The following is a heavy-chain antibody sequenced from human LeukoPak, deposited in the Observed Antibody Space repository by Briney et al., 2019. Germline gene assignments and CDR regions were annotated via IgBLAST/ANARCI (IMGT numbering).Heavy chain of an antibody. CDR1: GGSFTDCF. D-gene: IGHD3-10*01. CDR3: ARRLIIRGRFND. J-gene: IGHJ4*02. CDR2: INHVGST. Sequence: KPSETLSLTCGVYGGSFTDCFWSWVRQPPGERLEWIGEINHVGSTNYNPSLKSRVTLSVDKSTNQVSLNLTSVTVADTAVYYCARRLIIRGRFNDWGQGTLVTVSS. V-gene: IGHV4-34*01.